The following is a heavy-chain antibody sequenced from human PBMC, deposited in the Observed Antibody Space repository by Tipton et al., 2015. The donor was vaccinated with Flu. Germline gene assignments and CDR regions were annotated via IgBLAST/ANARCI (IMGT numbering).Heavy chain of an antibody. V-gene: IGHV4-34*01. Sequence: LRLSCAVYGGSVSGHYWSWIRQPPGKGLEWIREINHSGRTNYNPSLKSRVTISVDTSKNQFSLKLSSVNAADTAVYYCAGHGGYYFDYWGQGTLVTVSS. D-gene: IGHD4-23*01. CDR3: AGHGGYYFDY. J-gene: IGHJ4*02. CDR1: GGSVSGHY. CDR2: INHSGRT.